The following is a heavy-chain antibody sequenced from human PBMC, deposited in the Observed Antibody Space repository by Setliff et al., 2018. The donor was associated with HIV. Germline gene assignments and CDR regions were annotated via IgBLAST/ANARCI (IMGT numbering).Heavy chain of an antibody. CDR1: GYTFTSKH. CDR2: MDPSSAAT. CDR3: ARGVGAAGDY. J-gene: IGHJ4*02. Sequence: GASVKVSCKASGYTFTSKHINWVRQATGQGLEWLGWMDPSSAATGYAQKFQCRVTLTRDTSINTAYMELSSLTSDDTAVYYCARGVGAAGDYWGQGTQVTVSS. V-gene: IGHV1-8*01. D-gene: IGHD6-13*01.